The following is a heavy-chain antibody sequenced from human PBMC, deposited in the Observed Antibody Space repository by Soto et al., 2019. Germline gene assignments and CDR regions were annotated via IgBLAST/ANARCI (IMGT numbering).Heavy chain of an antibody. V-gene: IGHV3-7*01. CDR3: ARTIVVVVPDNFDH. Sequence: GSLRLSCAASGFTIGDYWMSWVRQAPGKGLEWVANIKQDGSGKYYVDSVKGRFTISRDSAKNSLYLQMNSLRGEDTAVYYCARTIVVVVPDNFDHWGQGTLVTVSS. J-gene: IGHJ4*02. CDR2: IKQDGSGK. CDR1: GFTIGDYW. D-gene: IGHD3-22*01.